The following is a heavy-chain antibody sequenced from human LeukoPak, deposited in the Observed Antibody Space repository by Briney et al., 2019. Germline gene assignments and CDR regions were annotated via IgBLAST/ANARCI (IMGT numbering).Heavy chain of an antibody. J-gene: IGHJ5*02. CDR2: INQSGGT. D-gene: IGHD2-2*01. Sequence: PSETLSLTCAVYGGAFSGYYWSWIPHPPGKGLEGMGEINQSGGTHYNPPLKSRVSISVDTSKTQFSLKLSSVTAADTAVYYCVGYCSSTSCLPFDPWGQGTLVTVSS. CDR3: VGYCSSTSCLPFDP. CDR1: GGAFSGYY. V-gene: IGHV4-34*01.